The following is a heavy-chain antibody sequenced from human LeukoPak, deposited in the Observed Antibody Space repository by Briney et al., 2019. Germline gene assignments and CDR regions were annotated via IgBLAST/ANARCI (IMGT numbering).Heavy chain of an antibody. CDR3: ASLIAAAGRYGMDV. CDR1: GYTFTSYG. CDR2: ISAYNGNT. D-gene: IGHD6-13*01. J-gene: IGHJ6*02. V-gene: IGHV1-18*01. Sequence: GPVKVSCKASGYTFTSYGISWVRQAPGQGLEWMGWISAYNGNTNYAQKLQGRVTITTDASTSTAYMELRSLRSDDTAVYYCASLIAAAGRYGMDVWGQGTTVTVSS.